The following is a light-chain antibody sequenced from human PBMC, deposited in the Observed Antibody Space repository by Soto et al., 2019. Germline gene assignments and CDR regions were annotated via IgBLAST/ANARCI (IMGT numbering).Light chain of an antibody. J-gene: IGKJ4*01. CDR1: QGITSW. CDR2: AAS. Sequence: DIQMTQSPSSVSASVGDRVTITCRANQGITSWLAWYQQKPGKAPKLLIYAASILQSGVPARFSSNRSGTDFTLTISSLQPEDFATYYCQQANNFPLAFGGGTKVEIK. V-gene: IGKV1D-12*01. CDR3: QQANNFPLA.